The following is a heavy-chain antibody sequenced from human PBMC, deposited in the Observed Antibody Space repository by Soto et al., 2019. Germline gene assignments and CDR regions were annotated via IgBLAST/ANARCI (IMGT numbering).Heavy chain of an antibody. CDR1: GGSVSGYY. CDR3: ARDLVVPAAIPYYYYYYGMDV. J-gene: IGHJ6*02. CDR2: IYYSGSP. D-gene: IGHD2-2*01. V-gene: IGHV4-59*02. Sequence: SAPLCLSCTGSGGSVSGYYWSWLRHTQGKGLDWIGYIYYSGSPNYNPSLKSRVTISVDTSKNQFSLKLSSVTAADTAVYYCARDLVVPAAIPYYYYYYGMDVWGQGTTVTVSS.